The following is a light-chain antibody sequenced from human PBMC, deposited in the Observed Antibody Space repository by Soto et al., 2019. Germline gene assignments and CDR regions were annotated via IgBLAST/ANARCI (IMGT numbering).Light chain of an antibody. V-gene: IGLV2-14*01. CDR2: EVS. J-gene: IGLJ1*01. CDR3: CSRTTSSTYV. Sequence: QSALTQPASVSGSPGQSITISCTGTSSVVGGSNYVSWYQHHPGKAPKLIISEVSNRPSGVSYRFSGSKSGDTASLTISGLQAEDEADYYCCSRTTSSTYVFGPGTKVTVL. CDR1: SSVVGGSNY.